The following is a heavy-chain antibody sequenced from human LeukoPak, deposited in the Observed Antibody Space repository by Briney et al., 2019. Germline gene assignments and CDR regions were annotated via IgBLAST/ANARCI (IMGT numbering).Heavy chain of an antibody. Sequence: ASVKVSCKASGGTFSSYAISWVRQAPRQGLEWMGRIIPILGIASYAQKFQGRVTITADKSTSTAYMELSSLRSEDTAVYYCARDPPPFDIVVVPAANDWFDPWGQGTLVTVSS. CDR1: GGTFSSYA. D-gene: IGHD2-2*01. CDR3: ARDPPPFDIVVVPAANDWFDP. J-gene: IGHJ5*02. CDR2: IIPILGIA. V-gene: IGHV1-69*04.